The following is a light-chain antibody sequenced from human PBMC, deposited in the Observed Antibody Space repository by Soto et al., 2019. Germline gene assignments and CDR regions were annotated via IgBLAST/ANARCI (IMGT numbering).Light chain of an antibody. CDR2: GAS. V-gene: IGKV3-20*01. Sequence: EIALAKSPGSLSLSQGQRATVSCTASQSVSSSYLAWYQQKPGQAPRLLIYGASSRATGIPDRFSGSGSGTDFTLTISRLEPEDFAVYYCQQYGSSSFTFGPGTKVDIK. J-gene: IGKJ3*01. CDR1: QSVSSSY. CDR3: QQYGSSSFT.